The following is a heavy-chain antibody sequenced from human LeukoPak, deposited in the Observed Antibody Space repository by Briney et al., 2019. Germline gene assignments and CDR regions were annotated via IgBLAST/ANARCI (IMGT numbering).Heavy chain of an antibody. CDR3: ARDKKSWGVYYFDS. Sequence: GWSLRLSCAASGFTISSYSMNWVRQAPRKGLEWVSAISSSSTYIYYADSVKGRFTVSRDNAKNSLYLQMNSLRAEDTAVYYCARDKKSWGVYYFDSWGQGTLVTVSS. CDR1: GFTISSYS. CDR2: ISSSSTYI. V-gene: IGHV3-21*01. D-gene: IGHD3-16*01. J-gene: IGHJ4*02.